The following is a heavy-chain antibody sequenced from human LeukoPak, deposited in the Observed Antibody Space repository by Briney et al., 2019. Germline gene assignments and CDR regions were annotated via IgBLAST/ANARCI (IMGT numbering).Heavy chain of an antibody. V-gene: IGHV3-23*01. Sequence: GGSLTLSSPAYGFSFSNYAMSWVRQAPARGPEWVWSISGGGGTFYAESVKGRFTLSRDDSRNTVYLQLNNLRVEDTAIYYCAKANWVSNADAVWWGQGTQVTVSS. CDR3: AKANWVSNADAVW. CDR2: ISGGGGT. CDR1: GFSFSNYA. D-gene: IGHD1-1*01. J-gene: IGHJ4*02.